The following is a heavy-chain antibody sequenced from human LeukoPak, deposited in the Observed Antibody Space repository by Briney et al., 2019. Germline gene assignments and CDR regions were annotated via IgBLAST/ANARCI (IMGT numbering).Heavy chain of an antibody. D-gene: IGHD6-19*01. CDR3: ASSIAVAPLPFDY. CDR1: GGSFSGYY. J-gene: IGHJ4*02. Sequence: SETLSPTCAVYGGSFSGYYWSWIRQPPGKGLEWIGEINHSGSTNYNPSLKSRVTISVDTSKNQFSLKLSSVTAADTAVYYCASSIAVAPLPFDYWGQGTLVTVSS. V-gene: IGHV4-34*01. CDR2: INHSGST.